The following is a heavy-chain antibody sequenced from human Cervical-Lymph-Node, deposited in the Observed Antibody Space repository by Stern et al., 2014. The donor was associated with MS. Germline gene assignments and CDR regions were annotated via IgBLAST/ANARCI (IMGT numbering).Heavy chain of an antibody. CDR2: VYYSGAT. D-gene: IGHD2-8*02. Sequence: QLQLQESGPGLVKPSETLSLTCAVSGDSISSYTHYWAWIRQPPGKGLEWIGSVYYSGATYYNPSLKSPSPIPVDPSKNPSPLGPTSVTAADTAVYYCAKHACTGAACPFDLWGQGTLVTVSS. CDR1: GDSISSYTHY. CDR3: AKHACTGAACPFDL. J-gene: IGHJ4*02. V-gene: IGHV4-39*01.